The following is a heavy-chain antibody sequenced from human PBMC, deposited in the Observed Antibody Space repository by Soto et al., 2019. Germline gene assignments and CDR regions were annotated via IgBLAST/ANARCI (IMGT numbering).Heavy chain of an antibody. V-gene: IGHV1-18*01. J-gene: IGHJ5*02. Sequence: QVQLVQSGAEVKKPGASVKVSCKTSGYTFTNYGVSWARQAPGQGLEWMGWISANTGNTNYAQNFQGRLTMTTDTSASTAYLDLRTLSSVDTAVYYCASDVSVSGPWIDPWGQGTLVIVSS. CDR2: ISANTGNT. CDR1: GYTFTNYG. CDR3: ASDVSVSGPWIDP. D-gene: IGHD3-10*01.